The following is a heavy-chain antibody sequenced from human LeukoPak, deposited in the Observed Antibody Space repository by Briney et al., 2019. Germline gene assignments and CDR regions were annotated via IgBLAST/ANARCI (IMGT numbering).Heavy chain of an antibody. CDR1: GGSFSGYY. Sequence: SETLSLTCAVYGGSFSGYYWSWIRQPPGKGLEWIGEINHSGSTNYNPSLKGRVTISVDTSKNQFSLKLSSVTAADTAVYYCARGLDDFWSGYYNYYYYYMDVWGKGTTVTVSS. CDR3: ARGLDDFWSGYYNYYYYYMDV. J-gene: IGHJ6*03. CDR2: INHSGST. V-gene: IGHV4-34*01. D-gene: IGHD3-3*01.